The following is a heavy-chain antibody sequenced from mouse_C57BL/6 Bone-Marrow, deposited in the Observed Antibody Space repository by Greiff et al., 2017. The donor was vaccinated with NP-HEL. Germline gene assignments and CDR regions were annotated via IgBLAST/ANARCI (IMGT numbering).Heavy chain of an antibody. D-gene: IGHD1-1*01. CDR3: ARDGSSGPYWYFDV. CDR2: ISDGGSYT. Sequence: EVKLMESGGGLVKPGGSLKLSCAASGFTFSSYAMSWVRQTPEKRLEWVATISDGGSYTYYPDNVKGRFTISRDNAKNNLYLQMSHLKSEDTAMYYCARDGSSGPYWYFDVWGTGTTVTVSS. V-gene: IGHV5-4*01. CDR1: GFTFSSYA. J-gene: IGHJ1*03.